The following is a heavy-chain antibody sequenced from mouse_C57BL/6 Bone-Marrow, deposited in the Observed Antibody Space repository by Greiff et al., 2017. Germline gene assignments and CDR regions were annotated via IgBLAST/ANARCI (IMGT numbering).Heavy chain of an antibody. V-gene: IGHV1-59*01. D-gene: IGHD1-1*01. Sequence: QVQLKQPGAELVRPGTSVKLSCKASGYTFTSYWMHWVKLRPGQGLEWIGVIDPSDSYTNYNQKFKGKATLTVDTSSSTAYMQLSSLTSEDSAVYYCARPATVVDWYFDVWGTGTTVTVSS. CDR1: GYTFTSYW. CDR2: IDPSDSYT. J-gene: IGHJ1*03. CDR3: ARPATVVDWYFDV.